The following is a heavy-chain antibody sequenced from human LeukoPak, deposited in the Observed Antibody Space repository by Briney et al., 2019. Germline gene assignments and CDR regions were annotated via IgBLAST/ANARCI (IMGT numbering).Heavy chain of an antibody. Sequence: GRSLRLSCAASGFTFSSYAMSWVRQAPGKGLQWLAYISPSGGNTLYADSVKGRFTISRDNAKNSVYLQMNSLTPEDTAMYYCASRRSGWPNDAFDIWGQGTIVTVTS. J-gene: IGHJ3*02. CDR1: GFTFSSYA. CDR2: ISPSGGNT. CDR3: ASRRSGWPNDAFDI. V-gene: IGHV3-48*01. D-gene: IGHD6-19*01.